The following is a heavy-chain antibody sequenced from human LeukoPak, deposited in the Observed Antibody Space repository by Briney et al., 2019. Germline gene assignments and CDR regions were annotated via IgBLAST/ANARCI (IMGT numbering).Heavy chain of an antibody. D-gene: IGHD3-10*01. Sequence: SETLSLTCTASGDSISSYYWGWIRQPPGKGLEWIGYSSNVGGTPYNPSLKSRVTISLDTSKNQFSLNLSSVTAADTAVYYCARHAWGVDWGQGTLVSVSS. CDR3: ARHAWGVD. CDR1: GDSISSYY. V-gene: IGHV4-59*08. CDR2: SSNVGGT. J-gene: IGHJ4*02.